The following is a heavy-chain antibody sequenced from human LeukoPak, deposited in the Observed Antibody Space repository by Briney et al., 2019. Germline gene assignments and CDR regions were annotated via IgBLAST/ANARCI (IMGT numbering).Heavy chain of an antibody. CDR3: ARHPNDYGDYPGG. D-gene: IGHD4-17*01. CDR1: GYSFTSYW. J-gene: IGHJ4*02. CDR2: IYPGDSDT. Sequence: PGESLKISCKGSGYSFTSYWIGWARQMPGKGLEWMGIIYPGDSDTRYSPSFQGQVTISADKSISTAYLQWSSLKASDTAMYYCARHPNDYGDYPGGWGQGTLVTVSS. V-gene: IGHV5-51*01.